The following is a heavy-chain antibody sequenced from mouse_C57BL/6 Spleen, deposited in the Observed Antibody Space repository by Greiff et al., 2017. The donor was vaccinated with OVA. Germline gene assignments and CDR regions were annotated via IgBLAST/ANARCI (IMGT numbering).Heavy chain of an antibody. J-gene: IGHJ4*01. Sequence: VQLQQPGAELVRPGSSVKLSCKASGYTFTSYWMHWVKQRPIQGLEWIGNIDPSDSETHYNQKFKDKATLTVDKSSSTAYMQLSSLTSEDSAVYYCASFYYDYDVSMDYWGQGTSVTVSS. CDR2: IDPSDSET. D-gene: IGHD2-4*01. CDR3: ASFYYDYDVSMDY. CDR1: GYTFTSYW. V-gene: IGHV1-52*01.